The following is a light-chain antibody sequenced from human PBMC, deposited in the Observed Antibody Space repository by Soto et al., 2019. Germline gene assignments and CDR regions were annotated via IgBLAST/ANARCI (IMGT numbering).Light chain of an antibody. V-gene: IGLV2-14*01. CDR2: EVS. Sequence: QSALTQPASVSGSPGQSITISCTGTSSDVGAYNYVSWYQQHPGKAPKLMIFEVSDRPSGVSNRFSGSKSGTTASLTISGLQAEDDADYYCSSYTSSNTLVFGGGTKLTVL. J-gene: IGLJ2*01. CDR3: SSYTSSNTLV. CDR1: SSDVGAYNY.